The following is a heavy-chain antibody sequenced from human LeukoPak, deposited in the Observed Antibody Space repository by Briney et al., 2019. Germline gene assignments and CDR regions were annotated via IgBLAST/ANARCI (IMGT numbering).Heavy chain of an antibody. CDR2: ISSSGSTI. V-gene: IGHV3-48*03. Sequence: GGSLRLSCAASGFTFGSYEMNWVRQAPGKGLEWVSYISSSGSTIYYADSVKGRFTISRDNAKNSLYLQMNSLRAEDTVVYYCARTRYDFWSGYGVDIDYWGQGTLVTVSS. CDR3: ARTRYDFWSGYGVDIDY. J-gene: IGHJ4*02. D-gene: IGHD3-3*01. CDR1: GFTFGSYE.